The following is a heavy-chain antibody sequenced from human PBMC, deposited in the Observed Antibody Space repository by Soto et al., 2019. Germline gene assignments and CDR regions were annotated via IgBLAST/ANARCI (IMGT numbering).Heavy chain of an antibody. V-gene: IGHV1-69*13. D-gene: IGHD3-10*01. Sequence: SVKVSCKASGGTFSSYAISWVRQAPGQGLEWMGGIIPIFGTANYAQKFQGRVTITADESTSTAYMELSSLRSEDTAVYYCARGIDYYGSGSSYYYYGLDVWGQGTRSPSP. J-gene: IGHJ6*02. CDR3: ARGIDYYGSGSSYYYYGLDV. CDR2: IIPIFGTA. CDR1: GGTFSSYA.